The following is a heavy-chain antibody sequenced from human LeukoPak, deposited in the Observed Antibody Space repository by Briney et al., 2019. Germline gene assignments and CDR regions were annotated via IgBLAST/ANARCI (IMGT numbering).Heavy chain of an antibody. D-gene: IGHD2-2*02. Sequence: PGGSLRLSCAASGFTFSGSAMHWVRQASGKGLEWVGRIRSKANSYATAYAASVKGRFTISRDDSKNTAYLQMNSLRAEDTAAYYCAKGRVVPAAILGYWGQGTLVTVSS. J-gene: IGHJ4*02. CDR2: IRSKANSYAT. V-gene: IGHV3-73*01. CDR1: GFTFSGSA. CDR3: AKGRVVPAAILGY.